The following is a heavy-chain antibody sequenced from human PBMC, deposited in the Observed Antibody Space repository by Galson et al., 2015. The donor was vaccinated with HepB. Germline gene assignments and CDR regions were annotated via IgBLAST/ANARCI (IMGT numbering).Heavy chain of an antibody. J-gene: IGHJ6*02. CDR3: GGAPTALEYYALNV. D-gene: IGHD1-26*01. Sequence: SLRLSCAASGLTFSTYGMHWVRQAPGKGLEWVAVIWYDGSNKQYVESVEGRFIISRDNSKNTLYLEMNGLRVEDTAMYYCGGAPTALEYYALNVWGQGTTVTVSS. CDR2: IWYDGSNK. V-gene: IGHV3-33*01. CDR1: GLTFSTYG.